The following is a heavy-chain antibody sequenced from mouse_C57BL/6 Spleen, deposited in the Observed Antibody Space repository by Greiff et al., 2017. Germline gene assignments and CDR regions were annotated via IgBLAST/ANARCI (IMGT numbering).Heavy chain of an antibody. V-gene: IGHV5-9-1*02. CDR3: TRGDGYDDAMDY. D-gene: IGHD2-2*01. J-gene: IGHJ4*01. Sequence: EVKLMESGEGLVKPGGSLKLSCAASGFTFSSYAMSWVRQTPEKRLEWVAYISSGGDYIYYADTVKGRFTISRDNARNTLYLQMSSLKSEDTAMYYCTRGDGYDDAMDYWGQGTSVTVSS. CDR2: ISSGGDYI. CDR1: GFTFSSYA.